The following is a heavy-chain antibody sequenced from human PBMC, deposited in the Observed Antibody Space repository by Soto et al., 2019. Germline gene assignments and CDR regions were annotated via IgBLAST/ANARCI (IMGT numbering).Heavy chain of an antibody. CDR3: ARHDTSRNDGYDPFEV. J-gene: IGHJ3*01. Sequence: PSVTLALTCTGDGAAIRPRKCGCLRQSATTCLDWMAYISYDRSSNDNPSLRSRLSISIDTSRNPVFLNMTCVNAADTAVYFCARHDTSRNDGYDPFEVWGKGRAVT. CDR2: ISYDRSS. V-gene: IGHV4-59*01. CDR1: GAAIRPRK. D-gene: IGHD5-18*01.